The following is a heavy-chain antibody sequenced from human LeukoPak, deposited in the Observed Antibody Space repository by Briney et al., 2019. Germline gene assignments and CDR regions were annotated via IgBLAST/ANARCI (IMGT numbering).Heavy chain of an antibody. Sequence: GASVTVSCKASGGTFSSYAISWVRQAPGQGLEWMGGIIPIFGTANYAQKFKGRVTITTDESTSTAYMELSSLRSEDTAVYYCARGGRDGYNWFHFDYWGQGTLVAVSS. CDR3: ARGGRDGYNWFHFDY. V-gene: IGHV1-69*05. CDR1: GGTFSSYA. D-gene: IGHD5-24*01. J-gene: IGHJ4*02. CDR2: IIPIFGTA.